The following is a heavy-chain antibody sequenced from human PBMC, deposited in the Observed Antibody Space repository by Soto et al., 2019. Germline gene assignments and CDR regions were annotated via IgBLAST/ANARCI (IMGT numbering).Heavy chain of an antibody. Sequence: QVQLVESGGGVVQPGRSLRLSCAASGFTFSSYGMHWVRQAPGKGLEWVAVISYDGSNKYYADSVKGRFTISRDNSKNTLYMQMNSLRAEDTAVYYCAKLSIVVAHDACGMWAQGRTATVSS. D-gene: IGHD1-26*01. V-gene: IGHV3-30*18. CDR3: AKLSIVVAHDACGM. CDR2: ISYDGSNK. J-gene: IGHJ3*02. CDR1: GFTFSSYG.